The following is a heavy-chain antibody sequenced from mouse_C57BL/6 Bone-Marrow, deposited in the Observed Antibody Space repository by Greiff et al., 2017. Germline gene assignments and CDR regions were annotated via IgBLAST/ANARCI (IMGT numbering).Heavy chain of an antibody. CDR1: GYTFTDYS. V-gene: IGHV1-76*01. CDR3: AGAALIYYDYDGYAMGY. D-gene: IGHD2-4*01. J-gene: IGHJ4*01. Sequence: QVQLQQSGAELVRPGASVKLSCKASGYTFTDYSINWVKQRPGQGLEWIARIYPGSGNTNYNEKFKGKATLTAEKSSSTAYMQLSSLTSEDSAVYFCAGAALIYYDYDGYAMGYWGQGTSVTVSS. CDR2: IYPGSGNT.